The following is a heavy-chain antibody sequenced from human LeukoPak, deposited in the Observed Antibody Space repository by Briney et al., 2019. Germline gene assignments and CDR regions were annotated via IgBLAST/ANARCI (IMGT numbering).Heavy chain of an antibody. CDR2: ISSSGSTI. V-gene: IGHV3-11*01. Sequence: PGGSLRLSCAASGFTFSDYYMSWIRQAPGKGLEWVSYISSSGSTIYYAGSVKGRFTISRDNAKNSLFLQMDSLRSEDTAVYYCVKNSGWYRLDCWGQGTLVTVSS. D-gene: IGHD6-13*01. J-gene: IGHJ4*02. CDR3: VKNSGWYRLDC. CDR1: GFTFSDYY.